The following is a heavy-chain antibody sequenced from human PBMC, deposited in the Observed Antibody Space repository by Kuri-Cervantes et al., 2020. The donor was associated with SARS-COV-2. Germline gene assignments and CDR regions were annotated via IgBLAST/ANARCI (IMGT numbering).Heavy chain of an antibody. V-gene: IGHV3-30*04. CDR3: AKDFLSRLGAFDI. Sequence: GESLKISCAASGFTFSSYAMHWVRQAPGKGLEWVAVISYDGSNKYYADSVKGRFTISRDNSKNTLYLQMNSLRAEDTALYYCAKDFLSRLGAFDIWGQGTMVTVSS. J-gene: IGHJ3*02. CDR2: ISYDGSNK. D-gene: IGHD2/OR15-2a*01. CDR1: GFTFSSYA.